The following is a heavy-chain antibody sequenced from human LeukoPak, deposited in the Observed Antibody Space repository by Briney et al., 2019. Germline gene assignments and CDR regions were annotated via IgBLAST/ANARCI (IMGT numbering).Heavy chain of an antibody. CDR2: IYYSGST. CDR1: GGSISSSSYY. Sequence: SETLSLTCTVSGGSISSSSYYWGWIRQPPGKGLEWIGSIYYSGSTYYNPSLKSRVTISVDTSKNQFSLKLSSVTAADTAVYYCARDNAAVAGTGYFQHWGQGTLVTISS. CDR3: ARDNAAVAGTGYFQH. D-gene: IGHD6-19*01. V-gene: IGHV4-39*07. J-gene: IGHJ1*01.